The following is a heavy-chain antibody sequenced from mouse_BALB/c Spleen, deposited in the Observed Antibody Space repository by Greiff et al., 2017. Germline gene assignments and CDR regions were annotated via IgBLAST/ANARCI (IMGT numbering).Heavy chain of an antibody. J-gene: IGHJ2*01. V-gene: IGHV5-6-5*01. CDR3: ARGGNDGYYNYFDY. Sequence: EVNVVESGGGLVKPGGSLKLSCAASGFTFSSYAMSWVRQTPEKRLEWVASISSGGSTYYPDSVKGRFTISRDNARNILYLQMSSLRSEDTAMYYCARGGNDGYYNYFDYWGQGTTLTVSS. D-gene: IGHD2-3*01. CDR1: GFTFSSYA. CDR2: ISSGGST.